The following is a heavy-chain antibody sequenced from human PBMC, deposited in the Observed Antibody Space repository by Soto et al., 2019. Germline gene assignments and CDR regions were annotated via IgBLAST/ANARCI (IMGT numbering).Heavy chain of an antibody. J-gene: IGHJ5*02. D-gene: IGHD3-22*01. V-gene: IGHV3-23*01. CDR3: AKDYAPNYYDSSGYYGWFDP. Sequence: GGSLRLSCAASGFTFSSYSMNWVRQAPGKGLEWVSAISGSGGSTYYADSVKGRFTISRDNSKNTLYLQMNSLRAEDTAVYYCAKDYAPNYYDSSGYYGWFDPWGQGTLVTVSS. CDR2: ISGSGGST. CDR1: GFTFSSYS.